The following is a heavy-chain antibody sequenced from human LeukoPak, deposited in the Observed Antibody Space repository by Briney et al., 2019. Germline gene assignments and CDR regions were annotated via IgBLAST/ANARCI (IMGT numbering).Heavy chain of an antibody. CDR1: GYSFTSYW. J-gene: IGHJ3*02. CDR3: ASGAGIYYDSSGYSHAFDI. CDR2: IYPGDSDT. D-gene: IGHD3-22*01. Sequence: GESLKISCKASGYSFTSYWIGWVRQMPGKGLEWIGIIYPGDSDTRYSPSFQGQVTISADKSISTAYLQWRSLKASDTAMYYCASGAGIYYDSSGYSHAFDIWGQGTMVTVSS. V-gene: IGHV5-51*01.